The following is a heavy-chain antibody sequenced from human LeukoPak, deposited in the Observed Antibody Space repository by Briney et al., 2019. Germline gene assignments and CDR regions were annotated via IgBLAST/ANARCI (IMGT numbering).Heavy chain of an antibody. CDR3: AKDRDDYGDYVNYFDY. V-gene: IGHV3-23*01. D-gene: IGHD4-17*01. J-gene: IGHJ4*02. Sequence: GGSLRLSCAASGFTFSSYSMNWVRQAPGKGLEWVSAISGSGGSTYYADSVKGRFTICRDNSKNTLYLQMNSLRAEDTAVYYCAKDRDDYGDYVNYFDYWGQGTLVSVSS. CDR2: ISGSGGST. CDR1: GFTFSSYS.